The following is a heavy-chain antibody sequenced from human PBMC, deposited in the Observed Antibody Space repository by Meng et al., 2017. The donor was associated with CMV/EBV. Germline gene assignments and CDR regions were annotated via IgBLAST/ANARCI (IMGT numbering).Heavy chain of an antibody. V-gene: IGHV3-7*01. D-gene: IGHD2-2*01. CDR3: ARDCSSTSCWGIWYYGMDV. CDR1: GFTFSSYW. J-gene: IGHJ6*02. Sequence: GESLKISCAASGFTFSSYWMSWVRQAPGKGLEWVANIKQDGSEKYYVDSVKGRFTISRDNAKNSLYLQMNSLRAEDTAVYYCARDCSSTSCWGIWYYGMDVWGQGTTVTVS. CDR2: IKQDGSEK.